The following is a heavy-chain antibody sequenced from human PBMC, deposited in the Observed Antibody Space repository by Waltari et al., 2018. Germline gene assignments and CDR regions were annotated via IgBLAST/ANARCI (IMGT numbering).Heavy chain of an antibody. J-gene: IGHJ4*02. CDR3: AKGGDCNGGSCNFDY. V-gene: IGHV1-2*06. Sequence: QVQLVQSGAEVKKPGASVKVACKASRYTFTDWYMYWVRQAPGQGLEWMGRISPNSGGTNYAQKFQGRVTMTRDTSISTAYMALSRLTSDDTAVYYCAKGGDCNGGSCNFDYWGQGTVVTVSS. D-gene: IGHD2-15*01. CDR2: ISPNSGGT. CDR1: RYTFTDWY.